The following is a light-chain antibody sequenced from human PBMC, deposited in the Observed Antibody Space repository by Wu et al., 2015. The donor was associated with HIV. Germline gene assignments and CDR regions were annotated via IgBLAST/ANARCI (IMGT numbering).Light chain of an antibody. J-gene: IGKJ4*01. Sequence: DVQVTQSPSSLSASVGDRVTITCRASQGISNFLAWYQQKPGKPPKVLIYAASTLQSGVPSVRXGSGSGTDFTLTISGLQPEDVATYYCQAYYSAALTFGGGTKVEL. CDR2: AAS. CDR3: QAYYSAALT. V-gene: IGKV1-27*01. CDR1: QGISNF.